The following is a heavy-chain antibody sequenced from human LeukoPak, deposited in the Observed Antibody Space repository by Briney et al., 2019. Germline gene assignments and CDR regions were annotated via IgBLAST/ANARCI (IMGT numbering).Heavy chain of an antibody. J-gene: IGHJ5*02. CDR1: GGSVSNGGWY. V-gene: IGHV4-31*03. CDR3: ARDLRAARDRFDP. D-gene: IGHD3-10*01. Sequence: SETLSLTCTVSGGSVSNGGWYWSWIRQHPGKGLEWIGYIYYTGRTHYHPSLRGRVTLSMDTSANQFSLRLTSVTAADSAIYFCARDLRAARDRFDPWGQGTLVTVSS. CDR2: IYYTGRT.